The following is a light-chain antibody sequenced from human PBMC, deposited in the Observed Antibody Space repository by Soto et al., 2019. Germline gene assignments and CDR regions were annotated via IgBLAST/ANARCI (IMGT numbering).Light chain of an antibody. Sequence: QSVLTQPPSASGTPGQRVNISCSGSSSNIGSNTVNWYQQLPGTAPKLLIYSNNQRPSGVPDRFSGSKSGTSASLAISGLQSEDEADYYCAAWDDSLNGFWVFGGGTKLTVL. CDR2: SNN. J-gene: IGLJ3*02. CDR1: SSNIGSNT. V-gene: IGLV1-44*01. CDR3: AAWDDSLNGFWV.